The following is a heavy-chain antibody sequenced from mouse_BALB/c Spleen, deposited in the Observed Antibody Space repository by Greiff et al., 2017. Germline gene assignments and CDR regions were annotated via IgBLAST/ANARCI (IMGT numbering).Heavy chain of an antibody. Sequence: VQLKQSGTVLARPGASVKMSCKASGYTFTSYWMHWVKQRPGQGLEWIGAIYPGNSDTSYNQKFKGKAKLTAVTSTSTAYMELSSLTNEDSAVYYCTRCGNYVGDAMDYWGQGTSVTVSS. J-gene: IGHJ4*01. CDR1: GYTFTSYW. CDR2: IYPGNSDT. V-gene: IGHV1-5*01. CDR3: TRCGNYVGDAMDY. D-gene: IGHD2-1*01.